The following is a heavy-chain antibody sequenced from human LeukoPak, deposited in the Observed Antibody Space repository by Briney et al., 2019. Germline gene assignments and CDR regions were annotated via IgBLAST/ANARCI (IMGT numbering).Heavy chain of an antibody. CDR1: GGTFSSYA. CDR2: IIPIFGTA. J-gene: IGHJ6*03. V-gene: IGHV1-69*06. CDR3: ARVLAYYGSGTGLNYYYMDV. D-gene: IGHD3-10*01. Sequence: SVKVSCKASGGTFSSYAISWVRQAPGQGLEWMGGIIPIFGTANYAQKFQGRVTITADKSTSTAYMELSSLRSEDTAEYYCARVLAYYGSGTGLNYYYMDVWGKGTTVTVSS.